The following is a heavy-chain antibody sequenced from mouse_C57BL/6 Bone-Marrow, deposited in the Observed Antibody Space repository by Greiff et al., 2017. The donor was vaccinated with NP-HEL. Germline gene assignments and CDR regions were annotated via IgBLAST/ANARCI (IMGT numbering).Heavy chain of an antibody. CDR2: IDPSDSYT. Sequence: QVQLQQPGAELVMPGASVKLSCKASGYTFTSYWMHWVKQRPGQGLEWIGEIDPSDSYTNYNQKFKGKSTLTVDKSSSTAYMQLSSLASEDSAVYYCARGWLLPLAYWGQGTLVTVSA. CDR3: ARGWLLPLAY. J-gene: IGHJ3*01. CDR1: GYTFTSYW. V-gene: IGHV1-69*01. D-gene: IGHD2-3*01.